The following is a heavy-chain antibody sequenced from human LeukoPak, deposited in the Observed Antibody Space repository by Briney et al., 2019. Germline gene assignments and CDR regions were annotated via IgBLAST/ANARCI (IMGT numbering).Heavy chain of an antibody. D-gene: IGHD2-15*01. Sequence: SQTLSLTCAISGDSVSSNSAAWNWIRQSPSRGLEWLGRTYYRSKWYNDYAVSVKSRITINPDTSKNQFSLQLNSVTPEDTAVYYCARADMEASGGWDQYYYYGMDVWGQGTTVTVSS. J-gene: IGHJ6*02. V-gene: IGHV6-1*01. CDR3: ARADMEASGGWDQYYYYGMDV. CDR1: GDSVSSNSAA. CDR2: TYYRSKWYN.